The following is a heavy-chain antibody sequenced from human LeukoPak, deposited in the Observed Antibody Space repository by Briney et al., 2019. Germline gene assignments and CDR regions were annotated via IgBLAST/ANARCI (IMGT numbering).Heavy chain of an antibody. V-gene: IGHV3-23*01. CDR3: ARGANYGGNLGYFDY. J-gene: IGHJ4*02. D-gene: IGHD4-23*01. Sequence: GGSLRLSCAASGSPFSSYAMTWVRQAPGKGLEWVSSISGDGATTYHADSVRGRFTFSRDNSKNTLFLQMNSLRAEDTAVYYGARGANYGGNLGYFDYWGQGTLVTVSS. CDR2: ISGDGATT. CDR1: GSPFSSYA.